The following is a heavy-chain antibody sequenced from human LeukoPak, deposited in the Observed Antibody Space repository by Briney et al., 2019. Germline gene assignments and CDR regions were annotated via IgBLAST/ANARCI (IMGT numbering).Heavy chain of an antibody. J-gene: IGHJ4*02. D-gene: IGHD3-22*01. CDR3: VLKWLNHAGRF. CDR1: GFTFSSYA. V-gene: IGHV3-7*01. CDR2: IKQDGSEK. Sequence: GGSLRLSCAASGFTFSSYAMSWVRQAPGKGLEWVANIKQDGSEKYYVDSVKGQFTISRDNAKNSLYLQMNSLRAEDTAVYYCVLKWLNHAGRFWGQGTLVTVSS.